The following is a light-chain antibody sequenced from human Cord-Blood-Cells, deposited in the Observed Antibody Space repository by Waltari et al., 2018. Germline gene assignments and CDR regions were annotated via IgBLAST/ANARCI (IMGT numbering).Light chain of an antibody. Sequence: QSALTQPASVSGFPGQSITISCTGTSSDVGGYNYVSWYQQHPGQAPKLMIYDVSKRPSGVSNRFSGSRSGNTASLTISGLQAEDEADYYCSSYTSSSTWVFGGGTKLTVL. CDR1: SSDVGGYNY. J-gene: IGLJ3*02. CDR2: DVS. CDR3: SSYTSSSTWV. V-gene: IGLV2-14*01.